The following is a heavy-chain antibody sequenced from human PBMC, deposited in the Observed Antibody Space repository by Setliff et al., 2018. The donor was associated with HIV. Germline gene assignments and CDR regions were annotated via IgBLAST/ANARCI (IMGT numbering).Heavy chain of an antibody. Sequence: ASVKVSCKASGYNFTSNGISWVRQAPGQGLEWMGRISASKGNTKYTQDFQGRVTMTTDTSTSTVYMELRSLRSDDTAVYYCARDQGFWSGFTYNYYMDVWGKGTTXTVSS. D-gene: IGHD3-3*01. V-gene: IGHV1-18*01. CDR1: GYNFTSNG. J-gene: IGHJ6*03. CDR2: ISASKGNT. CDR3: ARDQGFWSGFTYNYYMDV.